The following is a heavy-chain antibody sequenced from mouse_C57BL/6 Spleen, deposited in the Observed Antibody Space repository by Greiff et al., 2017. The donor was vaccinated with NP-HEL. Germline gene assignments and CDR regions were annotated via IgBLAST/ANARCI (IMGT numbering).Heavy chain of an antibody. CDR1: GFSLTSYA. D-gene: IGHD2-1*01. CDR2: IWTGGGT. V-gene: IGHV2-9-1*01. CDR3: ARMVYGNYVYWYFDV. Sequence: VQLQQSGPGLVAPSQSLSITCTVSGFSLTSYAISWVRQPPGKGLEWLGVIWTGGGTNYNSALKSRLSISKDNSKSQVFLKMNSLQTDDTARYYCARMVYGNYVYWYFDVWGTGTTVTVSS. J-gene: IGHJ1*03.